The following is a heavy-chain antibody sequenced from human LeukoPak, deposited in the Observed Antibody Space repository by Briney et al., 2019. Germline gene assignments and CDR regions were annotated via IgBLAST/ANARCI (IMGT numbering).Heavy chain of an antibody. Sequence: ASVKVSXKASGGTFSSYAISWVRQAPGQGLEWMGRIIPIFGTANYAQKFQGRVTITADESTRTAYMELSSLRSEDTAVYYCALRPQAGAIHWGQGTLVTVSS. V-gene: IGHV1-69*13. CDR2: IIPIFGTA. CDR3: ALRPQAGAIH. CDR1: GGTFSSYA. D-gene: IGHD1-26*01. J-gene: IGHJ4*02.